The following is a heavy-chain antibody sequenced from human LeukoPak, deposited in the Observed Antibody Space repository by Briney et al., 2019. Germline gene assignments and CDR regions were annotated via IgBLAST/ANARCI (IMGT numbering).Heavy chain of an antibody. J-gene: IGHJ1*01. D-gene: IGHD3-10*01. CDR2: ISHDESTN. V-gene: IGHV3-30*18. CDR1: GFIFSGYG. Sequence: SLRLSCAASGFIFSGYGMHWVRPPPGKWLEWVAPISHDESTNHYADCVKGRFTISRDNSKNTLSLQMNNLRVEDTAVYYCAKDRIVISFGDVSKHWGQGTLVSVS. CDR3: AKDRIVISFGDVSKH.